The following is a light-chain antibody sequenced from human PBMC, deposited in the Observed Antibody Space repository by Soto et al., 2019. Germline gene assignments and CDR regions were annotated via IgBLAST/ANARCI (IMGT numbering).Light chain of an antibody. Sequence: SYELTQPPSVSASPGQTARITCSGDALAKQYAYWYQQKPGQAPVVMIYKDSERPSGIPERFSGSSSGTTVTLTISGVQAEDEADYYCQSADSSGTYVVFGGGTQLTVL. CDR3: QSADSSGTYVV. V-gene: IGLV3-25*03. CDR2: KDS. CDR1: ALAKQY. J-gene: IGLJ2*01.